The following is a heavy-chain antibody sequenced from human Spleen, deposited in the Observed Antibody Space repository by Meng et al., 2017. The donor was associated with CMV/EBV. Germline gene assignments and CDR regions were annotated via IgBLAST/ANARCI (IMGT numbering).Heavy chain of an antibody. D-gene: IGHD1/OR15-1a*01. J-gene: IGHJ5*02. CDR2: VSRDGLNT. V-gene: IGHV3-11*01. CDR3: ARDPDSTYDFKNNAWFDP. CDR1: GFTFSNAW. Sequence: GGSLRLSCAASGFTFSNAWMSWVRQAPGKGLEWVAYVSRDGLNTYYADSVKGRFTIVRDNAKNSLYLQMKSLRADDSALYYCARDPDSTYDFKNNAWFDPWGQGTLVTVSS.